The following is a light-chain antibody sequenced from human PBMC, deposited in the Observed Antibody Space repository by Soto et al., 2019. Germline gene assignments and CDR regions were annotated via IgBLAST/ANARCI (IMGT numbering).Light chain of an antibody. CDR2: GAS. CDR3: QQYDSSWT. Sequence: EIVLTQYPGTMSLSPGERATLSCRASQSVSTNLAWYQQKPGQAPRLLIYGASTRATGIPDRFSGSGSGTDFTLTISRLEPEHFAVYYCQQYDSSWTFGQGTKVEIK. V-gene: IGKV3-20*01. J-gene: IGKJ1*01. CDR1: QSVSTN.